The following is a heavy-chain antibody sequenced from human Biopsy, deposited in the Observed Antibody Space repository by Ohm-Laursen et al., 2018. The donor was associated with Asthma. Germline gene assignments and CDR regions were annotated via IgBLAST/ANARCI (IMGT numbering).Heavy chain of an antibody. Sequence: LETLSLTCTVSGGSISSYYWSWIRQPPGKGLEWIGYIYYSGSTNYNPSLKSRVTISVDTSKNQFSLKLSSVTAADTAVYYCARGGWGQLGLGYWGQGTLVTVSS. CDR1: GGSISSYY. V-gene: IGHV4-59*01. D-gene: IGHD6-6*01. CDR3: ARGGWGQLGLGY. J-gene: IGHJ4*02. CDR2: IYYSGST.